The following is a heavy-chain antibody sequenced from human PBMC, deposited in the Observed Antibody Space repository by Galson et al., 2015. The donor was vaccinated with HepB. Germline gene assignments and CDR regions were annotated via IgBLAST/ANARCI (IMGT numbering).Heavy chain of an antibody. D-gene: IGHD3-22*01. CDR2: ISRSSSTI. CDR3: ARDLLPYSDSSGLDY. Sequence: SLRLSCAVSEFTLRSYSMNWVRQAPGKGLEWVSYISRSSSTIYYADSVKGRFTISRDNAKNSLYLQMNSLRDEDTAVYYCARDLLPYSDSSGLDYWGQGTLVTVSS. CDR1: EFTLRSYS. J-gene: IGHJ4*02. V-gene: IGHV3-48*02.